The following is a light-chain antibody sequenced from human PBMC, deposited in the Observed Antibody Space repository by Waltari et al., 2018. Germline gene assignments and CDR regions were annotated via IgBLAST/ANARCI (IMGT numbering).Light chain of an antibody. Sequence: IVLTQSPGPLSLSPGDRATLSCRASQRVSSSYLAWYQQKPGQAPQPLIYGASSTATGLPDRFSGRGSGTDFTLTISRLGAEDFAVYYCQQYGSSPLTVGGGTKGEIK. CDR3: QQYGSSPLT. CDR1: QRVSSSY. V-gene: IGKV3-20*01. CDR2: GAS. J-gene: IGKJ4*01.